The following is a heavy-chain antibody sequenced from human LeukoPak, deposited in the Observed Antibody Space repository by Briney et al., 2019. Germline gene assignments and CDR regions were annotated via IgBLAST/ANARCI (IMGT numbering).Heavy chain of an antibody. CDR2: ISGSGDTT. V-gene: IGHV3-23*01. CDR1: GFTFSNYG. CDR3: ASSPPTGTTWYFDL. J-gene: IGHJ2*01. D-gene: IGHD1-7*01. Sequence: PGGSLRLSCAASGFTFSNYGMSWVRQAPGKGLEWVSTISGSGDTTYYADSVKGRFTISRDNSKNTLYLRMNSLRAEDMAVYYCASSPPTGTTWYFDLWGRGTLVTVSS.